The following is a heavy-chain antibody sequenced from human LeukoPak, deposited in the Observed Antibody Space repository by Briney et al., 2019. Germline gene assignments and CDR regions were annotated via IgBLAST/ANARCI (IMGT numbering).Heavy chain of an antibody. CDR3: ARGPYCSSTSCLTRDYYYYGMDV. CDR2: INHSGST. J-gene: IGHJ6*02. V-gene: IGHV4-39*07. CDR1: GGSISSGGYY. Sequence: SETLSLTCTVSGGSISSGGYYWSWIRQHPGKGLEWIGEINHSGSTNYNPSLKSRVTISVDTSKNQFSLKLSSVTAANTAVYYCARGPYCSSTSCLTRDYYYYGMDVWGQGTTVTVSS. D-gene: IGHD2-2*01.